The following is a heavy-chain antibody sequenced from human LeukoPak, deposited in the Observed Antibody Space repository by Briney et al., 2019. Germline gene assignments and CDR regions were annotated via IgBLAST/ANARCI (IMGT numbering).Heavy chain of an antibody. CDR2: IKQDGREK. CDR3: ARETTYGDYGVD. V-gene: IGHV3-7*01. D-gene: IGHD4-17*01. CDR1: GFTFSSYW. J-gene: IGHJ4*02. Sequence: GGSLTLSCAASGFTFSSYWMSWVGQAPGKGLEWVANIKQDGREKYYVDSVKGRFTISRDNAKNSLYLQMNSLRAEDTAVYYCARETTYGDYGVDWGQGTLVTVSS.